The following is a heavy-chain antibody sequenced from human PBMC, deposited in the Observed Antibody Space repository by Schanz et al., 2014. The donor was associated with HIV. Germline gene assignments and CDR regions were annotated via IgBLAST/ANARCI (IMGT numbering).Heavy chain of an antibody. CDR1: GASFSGYY. CDR2: VNHRGIT. CDR3: AAAWGYYYDSSGYQGAAFDI. V-gene: IGHV4-34*01. D-gene: IGHD3-22*01. Sequence: QVQLQQWGAGLLKPSETLSLTCAVYGASFSGYYWSWIRQPPGKGLEWIGEVNHRGITNYNPSLGSRVTISMDTSKNQFSLTLSSVTAADTAVYYCAAAWGYYYDSSGYQGAAFDIWGQGTMVTVSS. J-gene: IGHJ3*02.